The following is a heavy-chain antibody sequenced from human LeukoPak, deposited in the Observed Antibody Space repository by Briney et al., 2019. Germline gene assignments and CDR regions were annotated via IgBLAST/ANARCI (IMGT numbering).Heavy chain of an antibody. CDR2: INAGDGNT. V-gene: IGHV1-3*01. CDR1: GYTFTSYA. D-gene: IGHD3-16*01. CDR3: ARVGLRYYYYGMDV. J-gene: IGHJ6*04. Sequence: ASVKVSCKASGYTFTSYAMHWVRQAPGQRLEWMGWINAGDGNTKYSQKFQGRVTITRDTSASTAHMELSSLRSEDTAVYYCARVGLRYYYYGMDVWGKGTTVTVSS.